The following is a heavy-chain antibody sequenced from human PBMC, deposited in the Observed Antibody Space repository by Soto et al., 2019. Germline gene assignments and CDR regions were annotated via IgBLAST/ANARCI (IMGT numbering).Heavy chain of an antibody. J-gene: IGHJ6*02. V-gene: IGHV6-1*01. CDR1: GDSVSSNSAA. D-gene: IGHD5-18*01. CDR3: ARDTSQLGYSYGSDGMDV. CDR2: TYYRSKWYN. Sequence: QVQLQQSGPGLVKPSQTLSLTCAISGDSVSSNSAAWNWIRQSPSRGLEWLGRTYYRSKWYNDYAVSVKSRITINPATSKNQFSLQLNSVTPEDTAVYYCARDTSQLGYSYGSDGMDVWGQGTTVTVSS.